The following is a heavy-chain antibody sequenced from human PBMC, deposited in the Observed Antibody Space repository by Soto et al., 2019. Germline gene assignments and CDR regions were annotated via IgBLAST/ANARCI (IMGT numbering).Heavy chain of an antibody. Sequence: SLRLSCAASGFTFSSYGMHWVRQAPGKGLEWVALISYDGSKKHYADSVKGRFTISRDNSKNTLYLQMDTLRAKDTAVYYCAKAASSGWTTFDYWGQGTLVTVSS. CDR1: GFTFSSYG. D-gene: IGHD6-19*01. V-gene: IGHV3-30*18. CDR3: AKAASSGWTTFDY. CDR2: ISYDGSKK. J-gene: IGHJ4*02.